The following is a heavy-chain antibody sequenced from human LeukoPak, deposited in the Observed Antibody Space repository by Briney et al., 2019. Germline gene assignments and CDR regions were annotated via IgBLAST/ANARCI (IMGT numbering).Heavy chain of an antibody. CDR3: ARDKNYYGSGSPSLDAFDI. D-gene: IGHD3-10*01. CDR2: IWYDGSNL. V-gene: IGHV3-33*01. CDR1: GFPFSSYG. Sequence: PGGSLRLSCAASGFPFSSYGMHWVRQAPGKGLEWVALIWYDGSNLYYADSVKGRFTISKDSSKNTLYLHMNSLIAEDTAVYYCARDKNYYGSGSPSLDAFDIWGQGTMVTVSS. J-gene: IGHJ3*02.